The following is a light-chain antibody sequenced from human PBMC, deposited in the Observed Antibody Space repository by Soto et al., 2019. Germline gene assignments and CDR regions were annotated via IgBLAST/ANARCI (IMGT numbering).Light chain of an antibody. CDR1: SSDVGGYNF. CDR3: SSYSSSSTLDRV. V-gene: IGLV2-14*01. J-gene: IGLJ1*01. CDR2: EVS. Sequence: QSFLTQPASVSGSPGQSITISCTGTSSDVGGYNFVSWYQQHPGKAPKLMIYEVSNRPSGVSNRFSGSKSGNMASLTISGLQAEDEADYYCSSYSSSSTLDRVFGAGTKVTVL.